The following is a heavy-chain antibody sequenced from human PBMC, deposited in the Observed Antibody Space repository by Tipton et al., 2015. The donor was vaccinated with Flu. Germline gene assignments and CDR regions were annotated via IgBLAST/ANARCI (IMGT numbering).Heavy chain of an antibody. V-gene: IGHV1-8*02. D-gene: IGHD6-19*01. J-gene: IGHJ4*02. CDR1: GYTFTAYY. CDR2: MKPSSGNV. CDR3: ATGLSSGWV. Sequence: QLVQSGAEVKKPGASVKVSCKSSGYTFTAYYIHWVRQAPGQGLEWMGWMKPSSGNVGYAKKFQGRVTLTRSTSISTAYMELSGLTSDDTAVYYCATGLSSGWVWGQGTLVTVSS.